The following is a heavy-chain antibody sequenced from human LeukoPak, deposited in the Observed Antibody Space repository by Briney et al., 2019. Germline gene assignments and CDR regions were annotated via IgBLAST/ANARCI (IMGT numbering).Heavy chain of an antibody. V-gene: IGHV3-30-3*01. Sequence: PGGSLRLSCAVSGFTFSSYAMHWVRQAPGKGLEWVAVISYDGSNKYYADSVKGRFIISRDNSKNTLYLQMNSLRAEDTAVYYCARDTRYCSSTSCSRLDYWGQGTLVAVSS. CDR1: GFTFSSYA. D-gene: IGHD2-2*01. CDR3: ARDTRYCSSTSCSRLDY. J-gene: IGHJ4*02. CDR2: ISYDGSNK.